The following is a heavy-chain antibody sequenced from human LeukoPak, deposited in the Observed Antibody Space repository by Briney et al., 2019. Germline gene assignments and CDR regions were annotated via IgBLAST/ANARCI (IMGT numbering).Heavy chain of an antibody. Sequence: SGGSLRLSCAASGFTFSSHGMHWVRQAPGKGLEWVAFIRYDGSNKYYADSVKGRFTISRDNSKSTLYLQMNSLRAEDTALYYCAKDMASRDDYSNLFDYWGQGTLVTVSS. CDR3: AKDMASRDDYSNLFDY. V-gene: IGHV3-30*02. D-gene: IGHD4-11*01. J-gene: IGHJ4*02. CDR1: GFTFSSHG. CDR2: IRYDGSNK.